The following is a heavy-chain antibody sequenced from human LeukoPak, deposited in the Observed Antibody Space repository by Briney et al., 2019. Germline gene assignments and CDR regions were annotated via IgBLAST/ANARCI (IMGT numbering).Heavy chain of an antibody. J-gene: IGHJ5*02. V-gene: IGHV1-46*01. D-gene: IGHD6-13*01. CDR1: GYTFTSYY. Sequence: ASVKVSCKASGYTFTSYYMHWMRQAPGQGLEWMGIIDPSGGSTSYAQKFQGRVTMTRDTSTSTVYMELSSLRSEDTAVYYCAREEEQQLVPVGWFDPWGQGTLVTVSS. CDR2: IDPSGGST. CDR3: AREEEQQLVPVGWFDP.